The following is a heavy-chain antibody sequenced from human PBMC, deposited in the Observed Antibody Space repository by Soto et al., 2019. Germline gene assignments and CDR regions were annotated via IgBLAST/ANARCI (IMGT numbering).Heavy chain of an antibody. CDR1: GGSISSSSYY. CDR3: ARGGYDFWSGYCTWPHW. D-gene: IGHD3-3*01. V-gene: IGHV4-39*07. J-gene: IGHJ4*02. Sequence: SETLSLTCTVSGGSISSSSYYWGWIRQPPGKGLEWLGSIYYSGSTYYNPSLKSRVTISVDTSKNQFSLKLSSVTAADTAVYYCARGGYDFWSGYCTWPHWWGQGTLGSVSS. CDR2: IYYSGST.